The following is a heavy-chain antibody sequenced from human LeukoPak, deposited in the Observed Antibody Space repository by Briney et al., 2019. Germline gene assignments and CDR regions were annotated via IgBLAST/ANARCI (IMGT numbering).Heavy chain of an antibody. CDR3: ARLRQIVAANADPSSGFDH. D-gene: IGHD6-25*01. Sequence: SETLSLTCAVYGGSFSGYYWTWIPQPPGKGLEWIGEISHSERTNSNPSLKSRVTMSLDTSKNQFSLKLTSVTAADTAVYYCARLRQIVAANADPSSGFDHWGQGTLVTVSS. CDR1: GGSFSGYY. J-gene: IGHJ4*02. CDR2: ISHSERT. V-gene: IGHV4-34*01.